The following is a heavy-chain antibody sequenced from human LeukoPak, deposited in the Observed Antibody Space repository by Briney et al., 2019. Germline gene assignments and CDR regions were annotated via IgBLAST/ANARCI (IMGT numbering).Heavy chain of an antibody. CDR3: ARGLGGYSYGITNNWFDP. V-gene: IGHV4-39*07. CDR2: IYYSGST. Sequence: PSETLSLTCTVSGGSISGSSYYWGWIRQPPGKGLEWIGSIYYSGSTNYNPSLKSRVTISVDTSKNQFSLKLSSVTAADTAVYYCARGLGGYSYGITNNWFDPWGQGTLVTVSS. D-gene: IGHD5-18*01. J-gene: IGHJ5*02. CDR1: GGSISGSSYY.